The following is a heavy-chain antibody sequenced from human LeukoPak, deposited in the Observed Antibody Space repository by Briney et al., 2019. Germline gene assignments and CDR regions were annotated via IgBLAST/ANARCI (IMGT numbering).Heavy chain of an antibody. J-gene: IGHJ4*02. CDR2: ISGSGTRT. V-gene: IGHV3-23*01. Sequence: GGSLRLSCVVSGLTFSSYSMSWVRQAPGKGLEWVSTISGSGTRTYHADSVKGRFTISRDNSKNTVYLQMNSLRAEDTALYFCAKDFGSIFGDYWGQGSLVTVSS. CDR1: GLTFSSYS. D-gene: IGHD3-10*01. CDR3: AKDFGSIFGDY.